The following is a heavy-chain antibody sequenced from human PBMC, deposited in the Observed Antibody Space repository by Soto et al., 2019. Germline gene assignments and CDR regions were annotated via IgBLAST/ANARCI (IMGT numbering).Heavy chain of an antibody. CDR3: ARKALGVQASRFGP. D-gene: IGHD2-2*01. Sequence: ASVKVSCKASGYTFTTYSIAWVRQAPGQGLEWMGWISAYNGKTNYAQKFQGRVTMTTDTSTSTAYMELRSLRSDDTAVYFCARKALGVQASRFGPRGQRTLVTVSS. J-gene: IGHJ5*01. CDR1: GYTFTTYS. CDR2: ISAYNGKT. V-gene: IGHV1-18*01.